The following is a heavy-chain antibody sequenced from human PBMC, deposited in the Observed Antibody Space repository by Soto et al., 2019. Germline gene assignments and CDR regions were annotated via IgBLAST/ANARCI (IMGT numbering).Heavy chain of an antibody. CDR3: ARGESDYYYYHMDV. CDR1: DFLVSNNA. V-gene: IGHV3-23*01. Sequence: EVQLLESGGGFVRPGGSLRLSCAVSDFLVSNNAMSWVRQAPGKGLQWVSTIAGTGGSTYYLDSVRGRFTVSTDKAKTTLYLNMNILRDDDTAIYYCARGESDYYYYHMDVWGKGTPVTVSS. J-gene: IGHJ6*03. D-gene: IGHD3-16*01. CDR2: IAGTGGST.